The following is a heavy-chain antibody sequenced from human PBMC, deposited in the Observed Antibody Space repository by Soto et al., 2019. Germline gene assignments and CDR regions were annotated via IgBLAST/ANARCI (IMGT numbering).Heavy chain of an antibody. D-gene: IGHD1-7*01. CDR2: IYYSGGS. J-gene: IGHJ5*02. CDR3: ARNARAIRELNWFDP. CDR1: GGSISSGGYY. V-gene: IGHV4-31*03. Sequence: QVQLQESGPGLVKPSQTLSLTCTVSGGSISSGGYYWSWIRQHPGKGLEWIGYIYYSGGSYYNPSPKSRVTLSVDKSKNQFSLKLSSVTAADTAVYYCARNARAIRELNWFDPWGQGTLVTVSS.